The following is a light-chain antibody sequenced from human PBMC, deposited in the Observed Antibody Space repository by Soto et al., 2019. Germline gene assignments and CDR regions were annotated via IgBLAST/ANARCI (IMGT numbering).Light chain of an antibody. V-gene: IGKV3D-15*01. CDR1: QSVRTK. CDR2: GAS. CDR3: QQYNKWPAEIT. J-gene: IGKJ5*01. Sequence: ETVMTQSPATVSVSPGERATLSCRASQSVRTKLAWYQQKPGQAPRLLIYGASSRATGIPARFSGSGSGTEFTLTISSLQSEDSGVYYCQQYNKWPAEITFGQGTRLEIK.